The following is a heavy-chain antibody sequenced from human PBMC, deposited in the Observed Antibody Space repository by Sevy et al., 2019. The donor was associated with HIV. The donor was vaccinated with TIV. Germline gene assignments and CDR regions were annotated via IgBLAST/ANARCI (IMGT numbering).Heavy chain of an antibody. CDR2: ISSRSSYI. V-gene: IGHV3-21*01. D-gene: IGHD4-17*01. J-gene: IGHJ4*02. CDR3: ARDPTNYYGVYFFDY. Sequence: GGSLRLSCAASGFTFSSYSMNWVRQAPGKGLEWVSSISSRSSYIYYADSVKGRFTSSRDNAKNSLYLQMNSLRAEDTAVYYCARDPTNYYGVYFFDYWGQGTLVTVSS. CDR1: GFTFSSYS.